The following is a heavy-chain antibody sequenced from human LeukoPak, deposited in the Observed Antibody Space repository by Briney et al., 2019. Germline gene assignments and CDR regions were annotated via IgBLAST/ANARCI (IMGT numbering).Heavy chain of an antibody. V-gene: IGHV4-34*01. CDR3: ARLPYYYDSSGYYYFSFDY. D-gene: IGHD3-22*01. CDR2: INHSGST. Sequence: SETLSLTCAVYGGSFSGYYWSWVRQPPGKGLEWIGEINHSGSTNYNPSLKSRVTISVDTSKTQFSLKLSSVTAADTAVYYCARLPYYYDSSGYYYFSFDYWGQGTLVTVSS. J-gene: IGHJ4*02. CDR1: GGSFSGYY.